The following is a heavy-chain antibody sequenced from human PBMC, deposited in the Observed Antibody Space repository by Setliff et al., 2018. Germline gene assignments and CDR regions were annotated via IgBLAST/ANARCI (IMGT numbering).Heavy chain of an antibody. CDR2: INPNSGGT. V-gene: IGHV1-2*06. D-gene: IGHD3-16*02. Sequence: ASVKVSCKASGYTFTGYYMHWVRQAPGQGLEWMGRINPNSGGTNYAQKFQGRVTMTRDTSISTAYMELSRLRSYDTAVYYCARVKAPALYYYMDVWDKGTTVTVSS. CDR1: GYTFTGYY. J-gene: IGHJ6*03. CDR3: ARVKAPALYYYMDV.